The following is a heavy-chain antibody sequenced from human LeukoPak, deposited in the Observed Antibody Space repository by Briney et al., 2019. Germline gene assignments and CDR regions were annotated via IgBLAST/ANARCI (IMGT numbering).Heavy chain of an antibody. CDR3: ARQSGGRYDFWSGSFQSQYSYYYMDV. J-gene: IGHJ6*03. D-gene: IGHD3-3*01. Sequence: SETLSLTCTVSGGSISSSGYYWGWIRQPPGKGLEWIGNIYYSGSTYYNPSLRSRVTISVDTSKNQFSLKLSSVTAADTAVYYCARQSGGRYDFWSGSFQSQYSYYYMDVWGKGTTVTVSS. CDR1: GGSISSSGYY. V-gene: IGHV4-39*01. CDR2: IYYSGST.